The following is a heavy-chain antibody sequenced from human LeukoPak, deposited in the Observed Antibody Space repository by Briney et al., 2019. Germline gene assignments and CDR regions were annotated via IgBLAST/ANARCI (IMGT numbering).Heavy chain of an antibody. J-gene: IGHJ4*02. CDR1: GLTFSTSG. Sequence: GGSLRLSCAASGLTFSTSGFGWGRQAPGKELEWLSYITSSTKTLYMDSVQGRFTISRDNAKNSLYLQMNSLRAEDTAVYYSARAFRDRNWNYFDYWGQGTLVTVSS. V-gene: IGHV3-48*04. CDR3: ARAFRDRNWNYFDY. CDR2: ITSSTKTL. D-gene: IGHD1-1*01.